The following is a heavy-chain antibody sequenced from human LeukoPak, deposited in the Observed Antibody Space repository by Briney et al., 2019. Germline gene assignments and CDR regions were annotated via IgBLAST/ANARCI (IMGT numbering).Heavy chain of an antibody. D-gene: IGHD4-17*01. CDR2: INPNSGGT. J-gene: IGHJ3*02. Sequence: ASVKVSCKASGYTFTGYYMHWVRQAPGQGLEWMGWINPNSGGTNYAQKFQGRVTMTRDTSISTAYMELSRLRSDDTAVYYCARQPPEITTVTHAFDIWGQGTMVTVSS. V-gene: IGHV1-2*02. CDR1: GYTFTGYY. CDR3: ARQPPEITTVTHAFDI.